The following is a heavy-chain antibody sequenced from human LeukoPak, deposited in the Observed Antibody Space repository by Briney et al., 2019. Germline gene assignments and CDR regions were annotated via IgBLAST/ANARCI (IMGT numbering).Heavy chain of an antibody. Sequence: GGSLRLSCAASGFTFSSYEMNWVRQAPGKGLEWVSYISSSGSTIYYADFVKGRFTISRDNAKNSLYLQMNSLRAEDAAVYYCAREGYSYGTLDYWGQGTLVTVSS. V-gene: IGHV3-48*03. CDR2: ISSSGSTI. D-gene: IGHD5-18*01. J-gene: IGHJ4*02. CDR3: AREGYSYGTLDY. CDR1: GFTFSSYE.